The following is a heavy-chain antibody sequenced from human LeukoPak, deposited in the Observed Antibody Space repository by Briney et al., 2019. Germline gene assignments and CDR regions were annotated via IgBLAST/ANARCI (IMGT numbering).Heavy chain of an antibody. CDR1: GFSFSTYW. Sequence: GGSLRLSCEASGFSFSTYWMSWVRQAPGKGLEWVANIKHDGGETYYVDSVKGRFTISRDNAKNSLYLEMNSLSAEDSAIYYCSTLALGSGWSDRWGQGTLVTVSS. D-gene: IGHD6-19*01. CDR2: IKHDGGET. CDR3: STLALGSGWSDR. V-gene: IGHV3-7*01. J-gene: IGHJ5*02.